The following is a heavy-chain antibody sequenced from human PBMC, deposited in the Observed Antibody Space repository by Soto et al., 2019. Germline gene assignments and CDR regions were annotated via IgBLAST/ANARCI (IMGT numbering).Heavy chain of an antibody. CDR2: IYYSGST. CDR3: ARDFTDSSGPTLGMGV. Sequence: PSXTLSLTCTVSGGAMSSGGYYWSWIRQQPGKGLEWIGYIYYSGSTYYNPSLKSRVTISVDTSKDQFSLKLSSVTAADTAVYYCARDFTDSSGPTLGMGVWGQGTTVTVSS. D-gene: IGHD6-19*01. J-gene: IGHJ6*02. CDR1: GGAMSSGGYY. V-gene: IGHV4-31*03.